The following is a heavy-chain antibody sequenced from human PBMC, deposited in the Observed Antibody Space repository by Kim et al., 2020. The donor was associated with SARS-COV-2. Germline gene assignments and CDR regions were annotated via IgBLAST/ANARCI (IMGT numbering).Heavy chain of an antibody. Sequence: ASVKVSCKGSGYSFTDYYLHWVRQVPGQGPEWMGWINPKSGDTQYAQRFQDWVTMTKDTSMRTAYIQLHRLTFDDTAVYYCATGDPERRGWNWEGDFDHWGLGTLITVSS. CDR3: ATGDPERRGWNWEGDFDH. V-gene: IGHV1-2*04. CDR1: GYSFTDYY. CDR2: INPKSGDT. J-gene: IGHJ4*02. D-gene: IGHD1-7*01.